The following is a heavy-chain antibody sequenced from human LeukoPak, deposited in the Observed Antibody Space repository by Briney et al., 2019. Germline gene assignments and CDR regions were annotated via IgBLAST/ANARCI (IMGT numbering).Heavy chain of an antibody. CDR3: ARVGYCSSTSCSTPFDI. D-gene: IGHD2-2*02. V-gene: IGHV5-51*01. CDR2: IYPVDSDT. Sequence: GESLKISCKGSGYSFTSYWIGWVRQMPGKGLEWMGIIYPVDSDTRYSPSFQGQVTISADKSISTAYLQWSSLKASDTAMYYCARVGYCSSTSCSTPFDIWGQGTMVTVSS. J-gene: IGHJ3*02. CDR1: GYSFTSYW.